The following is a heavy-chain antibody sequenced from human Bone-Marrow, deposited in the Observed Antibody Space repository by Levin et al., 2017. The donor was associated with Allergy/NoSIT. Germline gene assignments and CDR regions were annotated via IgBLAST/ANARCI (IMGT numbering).Heavy chain of an antibody. Sequence: GASVKVSCKPSGTSFTNHDVSWVRQAPGQGLEWMGGVIPLFGTPNYAQNFQGRVTIKADESTSTVYLELTNLRSEDTAVYYCAATEKYDSGGYNYWGQGTLVTVSS. CDR2: VIPLFGTP. CDR1: GTSFTNHD. D-gene: IGHD4/OR15-4a*01. CDR3: AATEKYDSGGYNY. J-gene: IGHJ4*02. V-gene: IGHV1-69*13.